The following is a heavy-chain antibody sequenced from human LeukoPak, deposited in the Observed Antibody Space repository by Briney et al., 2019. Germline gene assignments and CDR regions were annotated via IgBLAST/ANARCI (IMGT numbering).Heavy chain of an antibody. V-gene: IGHV3-23*01. Sequence: GGSLRLSCATSGFTFSNYAMGWVRQAPGKGLEWVSAMSGSSGSTYYADSVKGRFTISRDTSRNTLYLQMNSLRAEDTAVYYCAKDRGYGDYTRVDDAFDIWGQGTMVTVSS. CDR1: GFTFSNYA. CDR2: MSGSSGST. D-gene: IGHD4-17*01. CDR3: AKDRGYGDYTRVDDAFDI. J-gene: IGHJ3*02.